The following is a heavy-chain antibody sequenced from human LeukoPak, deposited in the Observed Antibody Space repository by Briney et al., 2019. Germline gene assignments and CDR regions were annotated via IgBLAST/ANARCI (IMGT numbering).Heavy chain of an antibody. CDR3: AKDVSWAGHGGGVPIAVAGISGYFDY. CDR1: GFTFSSYG. V-gene: IGHV3-33*06. Sequence: TGRSLRLSCAASGFTFSSYGMHWVRQAPGKGLEWVAVIWYDGSNKYYADSVKGRFTTSRDNSKNTLYLQMNSLRAEDTAVYYCAKDVSWAGHGGGVPIAVAGISGYFDYWGQGTLVTVSS. D-gene: IGHD6-19*01. CDR2: IWYDGSNK. J-gene: IGHJ4*02.